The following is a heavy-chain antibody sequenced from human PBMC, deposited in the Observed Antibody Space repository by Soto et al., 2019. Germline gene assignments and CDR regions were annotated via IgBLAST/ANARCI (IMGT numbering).Heavy chain of an antibody. Sequence: GGSLRLSCAASGFIFSSYARTWVRQAPGKGLEWVSAISGSGDNTYDADSVMGRFTISRDNSKSTLYLQMNSLRAEDTAVYYCANDLYGADGDYYYYRMDVWGQGTTVTVSS. D-gene: IGHD4-17*01. CDR3: ANDLYGADGDYYYYRMDV. CDR2: ISGSGDNT. J-gene: IGHJ6*02. CDR1: GFIFSSYA. V-gene: IGHV3-23*01.